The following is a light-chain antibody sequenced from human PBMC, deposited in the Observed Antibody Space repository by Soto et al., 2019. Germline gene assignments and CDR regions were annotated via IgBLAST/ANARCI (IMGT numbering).Light chain of an antibody. CDR3: QQYDNWPPT. CDR1: QSVRSN. Sequence: EIVMTQSPATLSVSPGERATLSCRASQSVRSNLAWYQQKPRQTPRLLIYGASTRATDIPARFSGSGSGTEFTLTISSLQSEDFAVYYCQQYDNWPPTFGQGTRLEIK. CDR2: GAS. J-gene: IGKJ5*01. V-gene: IGKV3-15*01.